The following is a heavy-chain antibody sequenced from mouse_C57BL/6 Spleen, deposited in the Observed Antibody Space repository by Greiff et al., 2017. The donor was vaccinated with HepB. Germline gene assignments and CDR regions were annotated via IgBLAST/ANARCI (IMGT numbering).Heavy chain of an antibody. CDR1: GYTFTSYW. Sequence: QVQLQQPGAELVMPGASVKLSCKASGYTFTSYWMHWVKQRPGQGLEWIGEIDPSDSYTNYNQKFKGKSTLTVDKSSSTAYMQLSSLTSEDSAVYYCARETTVVEDFDVWGKGTTVTVSS. J-gene: IGHJ1*03. D-gene: IGHD1-1*01. CDR3: ARETTVVEDFDV. V-gene: IGHV1-69*01. CDR2: IDPSDSYT.